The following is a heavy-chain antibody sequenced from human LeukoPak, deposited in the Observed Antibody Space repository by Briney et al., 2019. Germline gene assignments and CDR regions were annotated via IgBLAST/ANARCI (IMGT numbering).Heavy chain of an antibody. CDR2: INPNSGGT. CDR1: GYTFTSYD. J-gene: IGHJ3*02. Sequence: ASVKVSCKASGYTFTSYDINWVRQATGQGLEWMGWINPNSGGTNYAQKFQGRVTMTRDTSISTAYMELSRLRSDDTAVYYCAIRGYSYGPSAFDIWGQGTMVTVSS. CDR3: AIRGYSYGPSAFDI. V-gene: IGHV1-2*02. D-gene: IGHD5-18*01.